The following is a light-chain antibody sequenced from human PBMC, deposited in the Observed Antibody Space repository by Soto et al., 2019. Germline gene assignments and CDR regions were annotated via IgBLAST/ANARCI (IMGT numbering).Light chain of an antibody. CDR3: ASSPTNPPLWV. J-gene: IGLJ3*02. Sequence: QSALTQPASVSGSPGQSITISCTGTSSDVGSYNYVSWYQHHPGKAPKLLIFEVSNRPSGVSDRFSASKSGNTASLTISGLQLEDEADYYCASSPTNPPLWVLGGGTKLTVL. CDR1: SSDVGSYNY. CDR2: EVS. V-gene: IGLV2-14*01.